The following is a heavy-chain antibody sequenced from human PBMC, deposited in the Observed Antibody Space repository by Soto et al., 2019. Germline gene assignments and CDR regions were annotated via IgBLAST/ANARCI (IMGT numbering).Heavy chain of an antibody. CDR3: ARGARRYHYYGMDA. CDR1: GFTFSSYG. Sequence: QVQLVESGGGVVQPGRSLRLSCAASGFTFSSYGMHWVHQAPGKGLEWVALIWYDGSNKYYADSVKGRFTISRDNSKNTLFLQMNSLRAEDTAVYYCARGARRYHYYGMDAWGQGTTVTVSS. V-gene: IGHV3-33*01. D-gene: IGHD3-16*01. J-gene: IGHJ6*02. CDR2: IWYDGSNK.